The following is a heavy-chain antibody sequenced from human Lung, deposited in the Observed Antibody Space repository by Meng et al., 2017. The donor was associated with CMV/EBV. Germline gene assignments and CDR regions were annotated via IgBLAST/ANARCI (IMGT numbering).Heavy chain of an antibody. Sequence: GGSLRLXCAASGFTFDDYAMHWVRQAPGKGLEWVSGISWNSGNILYADSVKGRFTISRDNAKNSLYLQMNSLRAEDTALYYCAKDIDPDSSGYLDYWGQGKXVNCSS. D-gene: IGHD3-22*01. CDR2: ISWNSGNI. CDR3: AKDIDPDSSGYLDY. J-gene: IGHJ4*02. V-gene: IGHV3-9*01. CDR1: GFTFDDYA.